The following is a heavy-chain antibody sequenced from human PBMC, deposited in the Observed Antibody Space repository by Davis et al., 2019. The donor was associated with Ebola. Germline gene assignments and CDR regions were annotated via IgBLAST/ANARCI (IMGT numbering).Heavy chain of an antibody. CDR1: GFTFSSYS. CDR3: APEHRSGSSGASYFEH. V-gene: IGHV3-21*01. D-gene: IGHD3-22*01. CDR2: ISSSSTYI. Sequence: PGGSLRLSCAASGFTFSSYSMNWVRQAPGKGLEWVSSISSSSTYIYYGDPVKGRFTISRDNTKNTVYLQMSSLRAEDTAVYYCAPEHRSGSSGASYFEHWGQGTLVTVSS. J-gene: IGHJ4*02.